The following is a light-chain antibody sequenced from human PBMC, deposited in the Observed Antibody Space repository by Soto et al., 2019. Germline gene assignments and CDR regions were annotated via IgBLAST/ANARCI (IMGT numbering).Light chain of an antibody. Sequence: QSVLTQPPSVSGAPGQRVTISCTGSSSNIGAGYDVHWYQQLPGTAPKLLIYDNSNRPAGVPDRFSGSKSGTSASLSISGLQSEDEADYYCAAWDDDMYNWVFGGGTKVTVL. V-gene: IGLV1-40*01. CDR2: DNS. CDR1: SSNIGAGYD. J-gene: IGLJ3*02. CDR3: AAWDDDMYNWV.